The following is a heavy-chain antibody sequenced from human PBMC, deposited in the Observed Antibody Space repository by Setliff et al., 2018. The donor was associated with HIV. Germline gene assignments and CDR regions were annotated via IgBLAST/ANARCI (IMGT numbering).Heavy chain of an antibody. CDR3: IIAYSSGWLAPMGFDS. CDR2: IYYSGST. V-gene: IGHV4-39*01. D-gene: IGHD6-19*01. CDR1: AGSIRSSTYY. J-gene: IGHJ4*02. Sequence: PSETLSFTCTVSAGSIRSSTYYWAWIRQPPGKGLEWIGTIYYSGSTYYNPSLKSRATISVDMSKNQFSLRLSSVTAADTAVYYCIIAYSSGWLAPMGFDSWGQGTLVTVSS.